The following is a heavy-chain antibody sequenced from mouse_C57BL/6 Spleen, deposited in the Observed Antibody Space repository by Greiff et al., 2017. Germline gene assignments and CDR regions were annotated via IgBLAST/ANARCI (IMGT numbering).Heavy chain of an antibody. CDR1: GYAFSSYW. CDR3: ARSEGYDYWYFDV. CDR2: IYPGDGDT. Sequence: VQLQESGAELVKPGASVKISCKASGYAFSSYWMNWVKQRPGKGLEWIGQIYPGDGDTNYNGKFKGKATLTADKSSSTAYMQLSSLTSEDSAVYFCARSEGYDYWYFDVWGTGTTVTVSS. J-gene: IGHJ1*03. D-gene: IGHD2-2*01. V-gene: IGHV1-80*01.